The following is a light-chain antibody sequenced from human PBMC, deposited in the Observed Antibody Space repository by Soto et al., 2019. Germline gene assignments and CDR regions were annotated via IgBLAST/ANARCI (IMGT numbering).Light chain of an antibody. J-gene: IGLJ2*01. CDR2: EVT. CDR1: TSDVGAYNY. CDR3: NSYAGSNNLV. Sequence: ALTQPPSASGSPGQSVTISCTGTTSDVGAYNYVSWYQQHPGRAPKLLIYEVTKRPSGVPDRFSGSKSGNTASLTVSGLQAEDEADYYCNSYAGSNNLVFGGGTKVTVL. V-gene: IGLV2-8*01.